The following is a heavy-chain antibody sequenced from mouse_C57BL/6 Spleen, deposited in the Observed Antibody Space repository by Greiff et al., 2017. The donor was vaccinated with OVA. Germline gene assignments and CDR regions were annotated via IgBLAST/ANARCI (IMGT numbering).Heavy chain of an antibody. CDR1: GYAFSSYW. V-gene: IGHV1-80*01. D-gene: IGHD2-4*01. CDR3: ARNMDYDYGAWFAY. Sequence: VQLQQSGAELVKPGASVKISCKASGYAFSSYWMNWVKQRPGKGLEWIGQIYPGDGDTNYNGKFKGKATLTADKSSSTAYMQLSSLTSEDSAVYFCARNMDYDYGAWFAYWGQGTLVTVSA. J-gene: IGHJ3*01. CDR2: IYPGDGDT.